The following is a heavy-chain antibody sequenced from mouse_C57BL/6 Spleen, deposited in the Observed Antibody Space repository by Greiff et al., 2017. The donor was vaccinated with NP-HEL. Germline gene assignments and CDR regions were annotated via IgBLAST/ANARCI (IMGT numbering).Heavy chain of an antibody. J-gene: IGHJ4*01. D-gene: IGHD2-4*01. CDR2: IYPGDGDT. Sequence: QVQLQQSGPELVKPGASVKISCKASGYAFSSSWMNWVKQRPGKGLEWIGRIYPGDGDTNYNGKFKGKATLTADKSSSTAYMQLSSLTSEDSAVYFCAPYYDYDGYAMDYWGQGTSVTVSS. CDR1: GYAFSSSW. V-gene: IGHV1-82*01. CDR3: APYYDYDGYAMDY.